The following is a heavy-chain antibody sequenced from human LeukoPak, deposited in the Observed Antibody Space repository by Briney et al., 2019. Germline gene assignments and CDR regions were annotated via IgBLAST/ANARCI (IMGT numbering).Heavy chain of an antibody. Sequence: SETLSLTCTVSGGSISSSTYYWAWIRQPPGKGLEWIATIHHSGSTYYKPSLRSGVTISVDTSRHQFSLKLSSVTVADTAVYYCARLGGYYDPPGYWGQGTLVTVSS. CDR1: GGSISSSTYY. CDR2: IHHSGST. V-gene: IGHV4-39*01. D-gene: IGHD3-22*01. CDR3: ARLGGYYDPPGY. J-gene: IGHJ4*02.